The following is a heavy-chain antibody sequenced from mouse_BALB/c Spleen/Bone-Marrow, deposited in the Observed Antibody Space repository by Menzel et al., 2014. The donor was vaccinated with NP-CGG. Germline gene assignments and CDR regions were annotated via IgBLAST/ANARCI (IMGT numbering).Heavy chain of an antibody. CDR1: GYAFTDRW. D-gene: IGHD2-4*01. Sequence: QVHVKQSGTELVMPRASVKMSCKASGYAFTDRWIHWVKQRPGQGLEWIGAIDTSDSYTNYNQKFKGKATLTVDESSSTAYIHLSSLTSEDSAVYYCARGGDDFSLDYWGQRTSVTVSS. CDR3: ARGGDDFSLDY. J-gene: IGHJ4*01. V-gene: IGHV1-69*01. CDR2: IDTSDSYT.